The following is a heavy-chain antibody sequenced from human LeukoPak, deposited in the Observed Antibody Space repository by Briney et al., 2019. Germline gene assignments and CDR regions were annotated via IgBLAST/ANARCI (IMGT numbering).Heavy chain of an antibody. J-gene: IGHJ5*02. CDR1: GYTSTGYY. D-gene: IGHD1-26*01. CDR2: INPNSGGT. V-gene: IGHV1-2*02. Sequence: ASVKVSCKASGYTSTGYYMHWVRQAPGQGLEWMGWINPNSGGTNYAQKFQGRVTMTRDTSISTAYMELSRLRSDDTAVYYCARDRGELLGWFDPWGQGTLVTVSS. CDR3: ARDRGELLGWFDP.